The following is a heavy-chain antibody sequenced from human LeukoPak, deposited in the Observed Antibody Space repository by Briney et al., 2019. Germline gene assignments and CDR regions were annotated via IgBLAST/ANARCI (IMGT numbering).Heavy chain of an antibody. V-gene: IGHV3-23*01. Sequence: PGGSLRLSCTASGFIFNKYAMSWVRQAPGKGLEWVSAIDSSATRTYYADSVKGRFTISRDNSKNTLYLQMSSLRADDTAVYYCAKDETLWAGAYYFKHWGQGTLVTVSS. CDR1: GFIFNKYA. CDR2: IDSSATRT. CDR3: AKDETLWAGAYYFKH. J-gene: IGHJ1*01. D-gene: IGHD3/OR15-3a*01.